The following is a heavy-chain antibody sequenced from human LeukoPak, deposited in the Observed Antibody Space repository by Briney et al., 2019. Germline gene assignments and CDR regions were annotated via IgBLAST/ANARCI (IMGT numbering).Heavy chain of an antibody. CDR1: GFIFGDYA. D-gene: IGHD2-15*01. J-gene: IGHJ4*02. V-gene: IGHV3-49*03. Sequence: GGSLRLSCTASGFIFGDYAMSWFRQAPGKGREWVGFIRSKAYGGITEYAAAVKARLAISRDDSNSLAYLHIHSLKTENTAVYYCTRDRFRRRLLHDNFDYWGQGTLVTVSS. CDR2: IRSKAYGGIT. CDR3: TRDRFRRRLLHDNFDY.